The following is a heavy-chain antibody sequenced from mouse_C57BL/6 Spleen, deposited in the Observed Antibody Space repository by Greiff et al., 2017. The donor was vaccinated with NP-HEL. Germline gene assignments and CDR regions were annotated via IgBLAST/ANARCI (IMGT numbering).Heavy chain of an antibody. V-gene: IGHV1-55*01. Sequence: VQLQQPGAELVKPGASVKMSCKASGYTFTSYWITWVKQRPGQGLEWIGDIYPGSGSTNYNEKFKSKATLTVDTSSSTAYMPLSSLPSEDSAVYYCARFFYDYDSPLDYWGQGTTLTVSS. CDR2: IYPGSGST. CDR1: GYTFTSYW. J-gene: IGHJ2*01. D-gene: IGHD2-4*01. CDR3: ARFFYDYDSPLDY.